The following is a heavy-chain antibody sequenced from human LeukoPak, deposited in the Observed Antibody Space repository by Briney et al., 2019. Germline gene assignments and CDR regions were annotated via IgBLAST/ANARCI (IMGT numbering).Heavy chain of an antibody. V-gene: IGHV3-48*03. D-gene: IGHD3-10*01. CDR1: GFTFRSYE. Sequence: GGSLRLSCAASGFTFRSYEMNWVRQAPGKGLEWVSYISSSGTIYYADSVKGRFTISRDNAKNSLYLQMNSLRAEDTAVYYCARDHLDTSAGTYYYYMDVWGKGTTVTISS. CDR2: ISSSGTI. J-gene: IGHJ6*03. CDR3: ARDHLDTSAGTYYYYMDV.